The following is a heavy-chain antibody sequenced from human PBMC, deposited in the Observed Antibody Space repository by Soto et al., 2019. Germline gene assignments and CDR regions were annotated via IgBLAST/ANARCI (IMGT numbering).Heavy chain of an antibody. D-gene: IGHD2-21*02. CDR1: GYPFTDYF. V-gene: IGHV1-46*01. Sequence: QAQLVQSGAEVKKPGASVRVSCRTSGYPFTDYFIHWVRQAPGQGLERMGKISLYHHSTSYAQKFQGRLTVTADTSTTTVYMDLSSLTSEDSAVYWCARELYSCGGDCPYYMDYWGQGTLVTVSS. CDR2: ISLYHHST. J-gene: IGHJ4*02. CDR3: ARELYSCGGDCPYYMDY.